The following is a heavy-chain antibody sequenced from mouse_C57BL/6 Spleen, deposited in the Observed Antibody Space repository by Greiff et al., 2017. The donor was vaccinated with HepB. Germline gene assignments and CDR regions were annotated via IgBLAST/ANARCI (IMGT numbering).Heavy chain of an antibody. CDR2: IYPGDGDT. CDR1: GYAFSSYW. V-gene: IGHV1-80*01. Sequence: VQVVESGAELVKPGASVKISCKASGYAFSSYWMNWVKQRPGKGLEWIGQIYPGDGDTNYNGKFKGKATLTADKSSSTAYMQLSSLTSEDSAVYFCARSWDGYYVADYWGQGTTLTVSS. CDR3: ARSWDGYYVADY. J-gene: IGHJ2*01. D-gene: IGHD2-3*01.